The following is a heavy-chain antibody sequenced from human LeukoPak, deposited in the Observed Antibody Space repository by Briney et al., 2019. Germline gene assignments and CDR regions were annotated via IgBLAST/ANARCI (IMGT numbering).Heavy chain of an antibody. Sequence: GGSLRLSCAASGFSFSGFEMNWVRQAPGKGLEWISYVSSRGTTMYYADSVKGRFTISRDNAKSSLYLQMNSLRGEDTAVYYCARSPRRAAAGKGTTFDPWGQGTLVTVPS. CDR2: VSSRGTTM. V-gene: IGHV3-48*03. D-gene: IGHD6-13*01. CDR3: ARSPRRAAAGKGTTFDP. J-gene: IGHJ5*02. CDR1: GFSFSGFE.